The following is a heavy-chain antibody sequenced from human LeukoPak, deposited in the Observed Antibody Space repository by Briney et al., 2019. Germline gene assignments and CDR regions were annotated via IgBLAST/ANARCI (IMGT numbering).Heavy chain of an antibody. CDR3: ASSTVTSDWFDP. D-gene: IGHD4-17*01. V-gene: IGHV4-59*01. J-gene: IGHJ5*02. Sequence: SETLSLTCTVSGGSISSYYWSWIRQPPGKGLEWIGYIYYSGSTNYNPSLKSRVTISVDTSKNQFSLKLSSATAADTAVYYCASSTVTSDWFDPWGQGTLVTVSS. CDR1: GGSISSYY. CDR2: IYYSGST.